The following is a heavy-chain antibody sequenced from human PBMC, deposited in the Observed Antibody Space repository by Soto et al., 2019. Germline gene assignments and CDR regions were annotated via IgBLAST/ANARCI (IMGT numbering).Heavy chain of an antibody. CDR2: INWISNTI. Sequence: SLRLSCAASGFTFHDYAMHFVRQGPGKGLEWVSGINWISNTIGYADSVKGRFTISRDNAKNSLYLQMNSLRPEDTALYYCAKDFFRYGTYYFDYWGQGTLVTVSS. CDR3: AKDFFRYGTYYFDY. D-gene: IGHD1-1*01. CDR1: GFTFHDYA. J-gene: IGHJ4*02. V-gene: IGHV3-9*01.